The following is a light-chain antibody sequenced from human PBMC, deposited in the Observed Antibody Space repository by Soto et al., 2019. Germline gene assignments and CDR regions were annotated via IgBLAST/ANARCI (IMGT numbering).Light chain of an antibody. Sequence: QSALIQPPSASGSPGQSVTISCTGTSSDVGGYNYVSWYQQHPGKAPKLMIYEVSKRPSGVPDRFSGSKSGNTASLTVSGLQAEDEADYYCSSYAGSNNPSVVFGGGTKLTVL. CDR1: SSDVGGYNY. V-gene: IGLV2-8*01. CDR2: EVS. J-gene: IGLJ2*01. CDR3: SSYAGSNNPSVV.